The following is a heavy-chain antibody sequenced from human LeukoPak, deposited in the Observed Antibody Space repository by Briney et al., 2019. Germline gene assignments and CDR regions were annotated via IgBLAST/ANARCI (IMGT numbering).Heavy chain of an antibody. CDR1: GYTFTSYG. V-gene: IGHV1-18*01. Sequence: ASVRVSCKASGYTFTSYGISWVRQAPGQGLEWMGWISVYNGNTNYAQKLQGRVTMTTDTSTSTAYMELRSLRSDDTDVYYCASPYCSGGSCYNLAYWGQGTLVTVSS. CDR3: ASPYCSGGSCYNLAY. CDR2: ISVYNGNT. J-gene: IGHJ4*02. D-gene: IGHD2-15*01.